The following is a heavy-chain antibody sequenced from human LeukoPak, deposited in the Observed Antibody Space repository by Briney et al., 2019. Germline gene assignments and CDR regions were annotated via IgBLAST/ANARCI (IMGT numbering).Heavy chain of an antibody. CDR2: ISYDGSNK. J-gene: IGHJ4*02. CDR3: ARGHSSGWHPFDY. Sequence: GGSLRLSCAASGFTFSSYGMHWVRQAPGKGLEWVAVISYDGSNKYYADSVKGRFTISRDNSKNTLYLQMNSLRAEDTAVYYCARGHSSGWHPFDYWGQGTLVTVSS. CDR1: GFTFSSYG. D-gene: IGHD6-19*01. V-gene: IGHV3-30*03.